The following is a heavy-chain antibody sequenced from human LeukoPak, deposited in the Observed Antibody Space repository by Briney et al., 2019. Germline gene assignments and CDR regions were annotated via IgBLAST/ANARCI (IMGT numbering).Heavy chain of an antibody. J-gene: IGHJ4*02. CDR3: ARETDIVATFGY. V-gene: IGHV3-48*03. D-gene: IGHD5-12*01. Sequence: GGSLRLSCAASGFTFSGYEMNWVRQAPGKGLEWVSYISSSGSTIYYADSVKGRFTISRDNAKNSLYLQMNSLRAEDTAVYYCARETDIVATFGYWGQGTLVTVSS. CDR1: GFTFSGYE. CDR2: ISSSGSTI.